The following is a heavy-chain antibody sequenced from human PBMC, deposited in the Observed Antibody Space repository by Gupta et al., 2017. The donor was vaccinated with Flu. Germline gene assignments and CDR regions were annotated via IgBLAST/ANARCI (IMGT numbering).Heavy chain of an antibody. D-gene: IGHD4-17*01. CDR1: DGSLRGYY. CDR2: LNNSGDT. Sequence: VQLLQWGAGLLKPSETLSLTCVVFDGSLRGYYWSWIRQPPGKGLEWIGELNNSGDTNYNPSLKNRVTISLDRPKNQDTLKMRSVTAADTAVYYGAREQEEHDYADYIRPNFWYFDPWGRGALVTVSS. V-gene: IGHV4-34*01. J-gene: IGHJ2*01. CDR3: AREQEEHDYADYIRPNFWYFDP.